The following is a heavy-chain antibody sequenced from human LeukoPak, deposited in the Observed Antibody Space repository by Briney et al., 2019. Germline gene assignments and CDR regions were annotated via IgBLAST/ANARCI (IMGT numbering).Heavy chain of an antibody. Sequence: SQTLSLTCAVSGCSISSGGYSWSWIRQPPGKGLEWIGYIYHSGSTYYNPSLKSRVTISVDRSKNQFSLKLSSVTAADTAVYYCARGDDTAMPYFDYWGQGTLVTVSS. CDR2: IYHSGST. CDR3: ARGDDTAMPYFDY. D-gene: IGHD5-18*01. CDR1: GCSISSGGYS. V-gene: IGHV4-30-2*01. J-gene: IGHJ4*02.